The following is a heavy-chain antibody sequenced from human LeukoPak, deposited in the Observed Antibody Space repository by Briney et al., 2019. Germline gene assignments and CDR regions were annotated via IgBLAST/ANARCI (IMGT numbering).Heavy chain of an antibody. Sequence: AASVKVSCKASGYTFTSYGISWVRQAPGQGLEWMGWISAYNGNTNYAQKLQGRVTMTTDTSTSTAYMELRSLRSDDTAVYYCARTLGYCSSTSCQTPYYFDYWGQGTLVTVSS. CDR2: ISAYNGNT. D-gene: IGHD2-2*01. V-gene: IGHV1-18*01. CDR3: ARTLGYCSSTSCQTPYYFDY. CDR1: GYTFTSYG. J-gene: IGHJ4*02.